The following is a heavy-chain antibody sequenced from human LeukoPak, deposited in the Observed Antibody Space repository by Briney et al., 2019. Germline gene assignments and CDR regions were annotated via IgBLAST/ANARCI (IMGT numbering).Heavy chain of an antibody. J-gene: IGHJ4*02. Sequence: PGGSLRLSCAASGFTLSSYAMSWVRQAPGKGLEWVSAISGSGGSTYYADSVKGRFTISRDNSKNTLYLQMNSLRAEDTAVYYCATSRWLQSYFDYWGQGTLVTVSS. CDR3: ATSRWLQSYFDY. V-gene: IGHV3-23*01. CDR1: GFTLSSYA. D-gene: IGHD5-24*01. CDR2: ISGSGGST.